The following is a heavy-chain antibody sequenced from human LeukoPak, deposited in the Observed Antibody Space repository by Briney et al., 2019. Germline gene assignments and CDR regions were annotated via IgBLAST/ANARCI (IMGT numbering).Heavy chain of an antibody. J-gene: IGHJ4*02. Sequence: PGGALRLSCAASGFTFSSYDMTWVRQAPGRGLEWVSSIRPSGDNTYYGDSVKGRFTISRDNSKNTLYLQMNSLRAEDTAVYYCAKGSRHACDYWYYFDYWGQGSLVTVSS. CDR3: AKGSRHACDYWYYFDY. CDR1: GFTFSSYD. CDR2: IRPSGDNT. D-gene: IGHD4-17*01. V-gene: IGHV3-23*01.